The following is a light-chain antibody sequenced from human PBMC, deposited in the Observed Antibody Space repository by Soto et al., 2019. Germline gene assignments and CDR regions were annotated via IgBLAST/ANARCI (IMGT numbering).Light chain of an antibody. CDR1: QSVSSSY. V-gene: IGKV3-20*01. CDR3: QQYGSSPPCT. CDR2: GAS. Sequence: EIVLTQSPGTLYLSPGERATLSCRASQSVSSSYLAWYQQKPGQAPRLLIYGASSRATGIPDRFSGSGSGTDFTLTISRLEPEDLAVYYCQQYGSSPPCTFGQGIKLEIK. J-gene: IGKJ2*02.